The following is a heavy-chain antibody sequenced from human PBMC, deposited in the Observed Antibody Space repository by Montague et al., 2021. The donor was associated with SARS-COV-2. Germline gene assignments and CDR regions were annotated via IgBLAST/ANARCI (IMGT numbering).Heavy chain of an antibody. V-gene: IGHV4-34*01. Sequence: SETLSLTCAVYGGSFGDYFWTWIRQPPGKGLEWIGEINHRGTSNYNPSLKSRVSISVDTSKNQFSLYLGSVTAADTAVYYCARGRQHFNMIVVVMTGGEYYFDYWGQGTLVTASS. CDR1: GGSFGDYF. D-gene: IGHD3-22*01. CDR2: INHRGTS. J-gene: IGHJ4*02. CDR3: ARGRQHFNMIVVVMTGGEYYFDY.